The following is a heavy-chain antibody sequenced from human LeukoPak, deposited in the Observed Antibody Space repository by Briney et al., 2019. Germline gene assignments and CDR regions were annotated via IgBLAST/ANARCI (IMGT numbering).Heavy chain of an antibody. CDR1: GFTFSSYA. CDR3: ARDWSQR. Sequence: GGSLRLSCAASGFTFSSYAMHWVRQAPGKGLEWVAVISYDGSNKYYADSVKGRFTISRDNSKNTLYLQMNSLRAEDTAVYYCARDWSQRRGQGTLVTVSS. D-gene: IGHD2-2*01. CDR2: ISYDGSNK. V-gene: IGHV3-30-3*01. J-gene: IGHJ4*02.